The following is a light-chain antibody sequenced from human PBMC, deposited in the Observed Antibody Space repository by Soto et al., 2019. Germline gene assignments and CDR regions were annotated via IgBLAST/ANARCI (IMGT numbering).Light chain of an antibody. CDR1: SSDVGRYNY. V-gene: IGLV2-14*01. CDR2: EVT. Sequence: QSALTQPASVSGSAGQSITISCTGTSSDVGRYNYVSWYQQHPGKVPKLIIYEVTNRPSGVSNRFSGSKSGNTASLTISGLQAVDEADYYCSSYTSSSTLVFGGGTKVTVL. J-gene: IGLJ3*02. CDR3: SSYTSSSTLV.